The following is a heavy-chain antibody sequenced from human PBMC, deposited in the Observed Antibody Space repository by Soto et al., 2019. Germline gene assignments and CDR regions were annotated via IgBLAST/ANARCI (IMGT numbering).Heavy chain of an antibody. CDR2: INPKSGDT. J-gene: IGHJ3*02. Sequence: ASVKVSCKTSGYTFTGYFVHWVRQAPGQRLEWMGWINPKSGDTNVAQKFQGRVTMTRDTSITTAYMDLDRLTSDDTAVYYCARETVAVGTRAFDIWGQGTVVTVSS. CDR1: GYTFTGYF. CDR3: ARETVAVGTRAFDI. D-gene: IGHD6-13*01. V-gene: IGHV1-2*02.